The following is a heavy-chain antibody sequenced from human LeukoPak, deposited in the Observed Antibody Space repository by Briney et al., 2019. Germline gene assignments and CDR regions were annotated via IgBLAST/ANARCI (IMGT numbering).Heavy chain of an antibody. CDR2: ISSSGST. Sequence: SETLSLTCTVSGDSISSGDYYWGWIRQPAGRGLEWIGRISSSGSTNYNPSLKSRVAISVDTSKNQFSLKLDSVTAADTAVYYCARLQATVTIHAYFDYWGQGTLVTVSS. V-gene: IGHV4-61*02. CDR3: ARLQATVTIHAYFDY. D-gene: IGHD4-17*01. J-gene: IGHJ4*02. CDR1: GDSISSGDYY.